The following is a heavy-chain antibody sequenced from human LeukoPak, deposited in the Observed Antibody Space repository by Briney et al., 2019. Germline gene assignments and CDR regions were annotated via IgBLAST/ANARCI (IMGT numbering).Heavy chain of an antibody. CDR2: ISAYNGNT. V-gene: IGHV1-18*01. Sequence: ASVKVSCKASGYTFTNYHINWVRQAPGQGLEWMGWISAYNGNTNYAQKLQGRVTMTTDTSTSTAYMELRSLRSDDTAVYYCARAYYDSSAPDYWGQGTLVTVSS. CDR1: GYTFTNYH. D-gene: IGHD3-22*01. J-gene: IGHJ4*02. CDR3: ARAYYDSSAPDY.